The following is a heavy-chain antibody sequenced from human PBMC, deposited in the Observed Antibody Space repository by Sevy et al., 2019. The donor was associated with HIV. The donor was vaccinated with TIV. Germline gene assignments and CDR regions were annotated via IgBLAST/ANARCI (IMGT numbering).Heavy chain of an antibody. D-gene: IGHD3-3*01. CDR3: AKDTDFWSGYLDY. CDR2: IRYDGSNK. Sequence: GGSLRLSYAASGFTFSSYGMLWVRQAPGKGLEWVAFIRYDGSNKYYADSVKGRFTISRDNSKNTLYLQMNSLRAEDTAVYYCAKDTDFWSGYLDYWGQGTLVTVSS. V-gene: IGHV3-30*02. CDR1: GFTFSSYG. J-gene: IGHJ4*02.